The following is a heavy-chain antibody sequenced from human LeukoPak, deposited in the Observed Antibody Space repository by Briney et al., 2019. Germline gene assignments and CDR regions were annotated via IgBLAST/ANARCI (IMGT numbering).Heavy chain of an antibody. D-gene: IGHD3-3*01. CDR1: GFTFSSYA. CDR3: AREGVDFWSGPADY. J-gene: IGHJ4*02. CDR2: ISGSGGST. V-gene: IGHV3-23*01. Sequence: GGSLRLSCAASGFTFSSYAMSWVRQAPGKGLEWVSAISGSGGSTYYADSVKGRFTISRDNSKNTLYLQMNSLRAEDTAVYYCAREGVDFWSGPADYWGQGTLVTVSS.